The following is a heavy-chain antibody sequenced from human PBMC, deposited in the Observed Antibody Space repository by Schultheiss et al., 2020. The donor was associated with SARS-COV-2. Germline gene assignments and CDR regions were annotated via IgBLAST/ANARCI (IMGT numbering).Heavy chain of an antibody. CDR1: GFTFSDYY. CDR2: ISSSGSTI. V-gene: IGHV3-11*01. J-gene: IGHJ4*02. CDR3: ARADSTSSDY. D-gene: IGHD2-2*01. Sequence: GESLKISCAASGFTFSDYYMTWIRQAPGKGLEWVSYISSSGSTIYYADSVKGRFTISRDNAKKSLYLQMNSLRAEDTAVYYCARADSTSSDYWGQGTLVTVSS.